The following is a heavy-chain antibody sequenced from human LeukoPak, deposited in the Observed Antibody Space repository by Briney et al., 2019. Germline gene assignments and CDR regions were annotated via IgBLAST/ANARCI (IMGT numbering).Heavy chain of an antibody. J-gene: IGHJ4*02. CDR2: IKQDGSEK. Sequence: SGGSLRLSCAASGFTFSSYWMSWVRQAPGKGLEWVANIKQDGSEKYYVDSVKGRFTISRDNAKNSLYLQMNSLRAEDTAVYYCARLAYCGGDCYSGFDYWGQGTLVTFSS. CDR3: ARLAYCGGDCYSGFDY. CDR1: GFTFSSYW. V-gene: IGHV3-7*01. D-gene: IGHD2-21*02.